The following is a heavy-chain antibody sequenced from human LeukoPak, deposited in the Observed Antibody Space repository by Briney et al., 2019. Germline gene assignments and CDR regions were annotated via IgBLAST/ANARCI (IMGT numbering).Heavy chain of an antibody. V-gene: IGHV3-33*01. CDR3: ARVGRFLWFGEFDL. CDR1: RFSFSSYG. CDR2: ISYDGKNI. D-gene: IGHD3-10*01. Sequence: GTSLRLSCEASRFSFSSYGMHWVRQAPGKGLDWVAVISYDGKNISYVDSVKGRFTISRDNYKNTVSLQMNSLRVEDTAVYFCARVGRFLWFGEFDLWGQGTLVTVSS. J-gene: IGHJ4*03.